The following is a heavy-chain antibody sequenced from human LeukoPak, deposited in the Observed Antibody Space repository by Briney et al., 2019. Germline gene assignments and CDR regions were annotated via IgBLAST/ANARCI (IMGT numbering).Heavy chain of an antibody. J-gene: IGHJ4*02. Sequence: SETLSLTCTVSGGSISSGSYYWRWLRQPAGKGLEWIGRIYTSGSTDYNPSLRSRVTISVDTSKNQFSLKLSSVTAADTAVYYCARVTVGIRGLHFDNWGRGTLVTVSS. D-gene: IGHD3-10*01. CDR2: IYTSGST. CDR1: GGSISSGSYY. V-gene: IGHV4-61*02. CDR3: ARVTVGIRGLHFDN.